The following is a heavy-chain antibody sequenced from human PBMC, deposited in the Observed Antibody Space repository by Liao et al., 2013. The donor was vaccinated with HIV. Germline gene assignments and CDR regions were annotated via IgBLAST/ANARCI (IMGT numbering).Heavy chain of an antibody. V-gene: IGHV4-61*02. D-gene: IGHD5-18*01. CDR1: GGSISSGSYY. J-gene: IGHJ6*03. CDR3: ARDKRYSYGSRFDYYYMDV. CDR2: IYTTGST. Sequence: QVQLQESGPGLVKPSQTLSLTCTVSGGSISSGSYYWSWIRQPAGKGLEWIGRIYTTGSTNYNPSLKSRLTMSVDTSKNQFSLKLSSVTAADTAVYYCARDKRYSYGSRFDYYYMDVWGKGTTVTVSS.